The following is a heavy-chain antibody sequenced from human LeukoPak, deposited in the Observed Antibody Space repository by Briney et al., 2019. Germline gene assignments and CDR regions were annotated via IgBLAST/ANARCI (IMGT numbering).Heavy chain of an antibody. CDR1: GFTFSYYE. J-gene: IGHJ3*01. Sequence: GGSLRLSCAASGFTFSYYEMNWVRQAPGKGLEWVSYIHSSGNTIYYADSVKGRFTISRDNAKNTLYVQMNSLRAEDTAVYYCVRGGGAQYFLNAFDVWGQGTLVTASS. D-gene: IGHD2-21*01. V-gene: IGHV3-48*03. CDR2: IHSSGNTI. CDR3: VRGGGAQYFLNAFDV.